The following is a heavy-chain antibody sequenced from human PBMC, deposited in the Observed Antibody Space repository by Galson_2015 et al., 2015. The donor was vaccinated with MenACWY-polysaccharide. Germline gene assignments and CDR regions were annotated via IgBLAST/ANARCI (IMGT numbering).Heavy chain of an antibody. D-gene: IGHD5-18*01. CDR1: GFTFSTYS. CDR2: ISSSSSTI. CDR3: ARVPGYSYGYYDW. Sequence: SLRLSCAASGFTFSTYSMNWVRQAPGKGLEWVSYISSSSSTIYYADSVKGRFTISRDNAKNSLYLQMNTLRDEDTAVCYYARVPGYSYGYYDWWGQGTLVTVSS. V-gene: IGHV3-48*02. J-gene: IGHJ4*02.